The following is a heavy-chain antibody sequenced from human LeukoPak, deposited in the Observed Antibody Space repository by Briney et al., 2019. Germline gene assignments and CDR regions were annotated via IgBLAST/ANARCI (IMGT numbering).Heavy chain of an antibody. Sequence: GASVKVSCKASGYTFTSYVISWVRQAPGQGLNGMGWITAYNGNTNYAQKLQGRVTMTTDTSTSTAYMELRSLRSDDTAVYYCARDHCSGGSCYRSPTDYWGQGTLVTVSS. CDR1: GYTFTSYV. V-gene: IGHV1-18*01. CDR2: ITAYNGNT. J-gene: IGHJ4*02. CDR3: ARDHCSGGSCYRSPTDY. D-gene: IGHD2-15*01.